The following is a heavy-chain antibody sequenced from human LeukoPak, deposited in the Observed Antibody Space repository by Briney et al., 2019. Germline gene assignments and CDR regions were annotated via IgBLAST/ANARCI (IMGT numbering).Heavy chain of an antibody. Sequence: GGSLRLSCAASGFTFSSHGMSWVRQPPGKGLEWVSSISTSGDGTVYADSVKGRVTISRDNSKNTLYLQMNSLRAEDTAVYSCAKNLLGSGAYSWYFDLWGRGTLVTVSS. CDR3: AKNLLGSGAYSWYFDL. J-gene: IGHJ2*01. CDR2: ISTSGDGT. CDR1: GFTFSSHG. V-gene: IGHV3-23*01. D-gene: IGHD1-26*01.